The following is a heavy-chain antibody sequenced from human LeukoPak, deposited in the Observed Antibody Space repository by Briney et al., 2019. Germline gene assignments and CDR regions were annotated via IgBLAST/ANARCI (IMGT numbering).Heavy chain of an antibody. V-gene: IGHV3-21*01. D-gene: IGHD3-9*01. Sequence: GGSLRLSCAASGFTFNNYSMNWVRQAPGKGLEWVSSISSSSSYIYYADSLKGRFTISRDNAKNSLYLQMNSLRAEDTAVYYCARIGDILTGSGYYYYMDVWGKGTTVTISS. CDR1: GFTFNNYS. J-gene: IGHJ6*03. CDR3: ARIGDILTGSGYYYYMDV. CDR2: ISSSSSYI.